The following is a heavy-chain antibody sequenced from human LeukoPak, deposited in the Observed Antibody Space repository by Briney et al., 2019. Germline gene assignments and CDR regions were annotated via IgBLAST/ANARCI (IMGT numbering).Heavy chain of an antibody. D-gene: IGHD3-22*01. CDR3: ARGGYDRDDAFDI. Sequence: PSETLSLTCTVSGGSISSYYWSWIRQPPGKGLEWIGYIYYSGSTNYNPSLKSRVTISVDTSKNQFSLKLSSVTAADTAVYYCARGGYDRDDAFDIWGQGTMVTVSS. V-gene: IGHV4-59*08. CDR1: GGSISSYY. J-gene: IGHJ3*02. CDR2: IYYSGST.